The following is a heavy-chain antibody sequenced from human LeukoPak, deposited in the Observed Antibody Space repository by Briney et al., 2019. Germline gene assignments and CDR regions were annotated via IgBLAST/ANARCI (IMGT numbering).Heavy chain of an antibody. CDR1: GYTFTGYY. CDR2: INPNSGGT. Sequence: GASVKVSCKASGYTFTGYYMHWVRQAPGQGLEWMGWINPNSGGTNYAQKFQGRVTMTRDTSISTAYMELSRLRSDDTAVYYCARPYYDFWSGYYWNALDIWGQGTMVTVSS. D-gene: IGHD3-3*01. V-gene: IGHV1-2*02. J-gene: IGHJ3*02. CDR3: ARPYYDFWSGYYWNALDI.